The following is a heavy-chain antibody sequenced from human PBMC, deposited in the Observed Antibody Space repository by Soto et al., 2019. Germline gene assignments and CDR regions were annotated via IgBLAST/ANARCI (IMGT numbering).Heavy chain of an antibody. J-gene: IGHJ5*02. CDR1: GYTFTGYY. Sequence: ASVKVSCKASGYTFTGYYMHWVRQAPGQGLEWMGWINPNSGGTNYAQKFQGWVTMTRDTSISTAYMELSRLRSDDTAVYYCARGGMRGYCSGGSCYGWFDPWGQGTLVTVSS. CDR2: INPNSGGT. D-gene: IGHD2-15*01. V-gene: IGHV1-2*04. CDR3: ARGGMRGYCSGGSCYGWFDP.